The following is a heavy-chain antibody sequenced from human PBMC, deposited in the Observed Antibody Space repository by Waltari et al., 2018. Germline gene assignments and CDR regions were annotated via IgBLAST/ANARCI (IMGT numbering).Heavy chain of an antibody. CDR2: ISWNSGSI. Sequence: EVQLVESGGGLVQPGRSLRLSCAASGFTFDDYAMHWVRQAPGKGLECVSGISWNSGSIGYADSVKGRFTISRDNAKNSLYLQMNSRRAEDTALYYCAKADVDTALFDYWGQGTLVTVSS. J-gene: IGHJ4*02. CDR1: GFTFDDYA. V-gene: IGHV3-9*01. CDR3: AKADVDTALFDY. D-gene: IGHD5-18*01.